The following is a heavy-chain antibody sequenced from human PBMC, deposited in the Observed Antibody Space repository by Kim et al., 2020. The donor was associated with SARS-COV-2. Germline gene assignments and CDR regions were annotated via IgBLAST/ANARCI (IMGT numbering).Heavy chain of an antibody. CDR1: GFTFSGSA. CDR2: IRSKANSYAT. CDR3: TRLGLGDAPTVNLDDP. J-gene: IGHJ5*02. Sequence: GGSLRLSCAASGFTFSGSAMHWVRQASGKGLEWVGRIRSKANSYATAYAASVKGRFTISRDDSKNTAYLQMNSLKTEDTAVYYCTRLGLGDAPTVNLDDPWGQGTLVTVSS. V-gene: IGHV3-73*01. D-gene: IGHD3-16*01.